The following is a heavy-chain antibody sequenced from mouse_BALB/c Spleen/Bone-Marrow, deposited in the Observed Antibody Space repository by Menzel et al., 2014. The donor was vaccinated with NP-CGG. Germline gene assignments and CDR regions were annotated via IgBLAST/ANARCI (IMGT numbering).Heavy chain of an antibody. V-gene: IGHV1-14*01. CDR1: GYTFTSYV. CDR3: AKGDNYRYDFDY. D-gene: IGHD2-14*01. Sequence: VQLKQSGPELVKPGASVKMSCKASGYTFTSYVMHWVKQKPGQGLEWIGYINPYNDGTKYNEKFKGKATLTSDKSSSTADMELSSLTSEESAVYYCAKGDNYRYDFDYWGQGTTLTVSS. J-gene: IGHJ2*01. CDR2: INPYNDGT.